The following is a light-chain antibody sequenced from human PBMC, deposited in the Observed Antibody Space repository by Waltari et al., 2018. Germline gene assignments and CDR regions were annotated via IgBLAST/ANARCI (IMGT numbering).Light chain of an antibody. CDR3: QQAGSFPVT. CDR2: AES. V-gene: IGKV1-12*01. CDR1: QGIGTS. Sequence: IQMTQSPSSVSTSVGDRVTIPCRASQGIGTSLAWYHLKPGNAPQLMILAESTLQSGAPSRFSGSGSGADFTLSFYGLQPEDLATYDCQQAGSFPVTFGPGTKVDF. J-gene: IGKJ3*01.